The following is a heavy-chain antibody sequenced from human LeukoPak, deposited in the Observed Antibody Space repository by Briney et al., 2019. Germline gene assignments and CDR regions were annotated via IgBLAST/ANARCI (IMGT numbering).Heavy chain of an antibody. J-gene: IGHJ4*02. Sequence: SETLSLTCAVYGGSFSGYYWSWIRQPPGKGLGWIGEISHSGITNYNPSLKSRVTISVDTSKNQFSLKLSSVTAADTAVYYCARGVGDYYGSSGYYDFDYWGQGTLVTVSS. V-gene: IGHV4-34*01. CDR3: ARGVGDYYGSSGYYDFDY. D-gene: IGHD3-22*01. CDR1: GGSFSGYY. CDR2: ISHSGIT.